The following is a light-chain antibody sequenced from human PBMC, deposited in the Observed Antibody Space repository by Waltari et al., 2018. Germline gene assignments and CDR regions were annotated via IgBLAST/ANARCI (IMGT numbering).Light chain of an antibody. Sequence: QSALTQPASVSGSPGQSIIISCAGTSSDIGAYNYVSWFQQYPGKAPKLIIYEVNNRPSGVSDRCSGSKSGNTASLTISGLQAEDEAAYYCSSYTTSSTGVFGGGTRLTVL. J-gene: IGLJ3*02. CDR3: SSYTTSSTGV. CDR2: EVN. V-gene: IGLV2-14*01. CDR1: SSDIGAYNY.